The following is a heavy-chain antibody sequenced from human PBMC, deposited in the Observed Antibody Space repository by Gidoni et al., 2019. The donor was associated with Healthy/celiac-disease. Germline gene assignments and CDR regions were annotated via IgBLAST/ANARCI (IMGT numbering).Heavy chain of an antibody. CDR3: AKGVRGRAAAGCGH. V-gene: IGHV3-23*01. J-gene: IGHJ4*02. Sequence: EVQLLESGGGLVQPGGSLRLSCAPSGCTCSSYAMSWVRQAPGKELEWVSAINGSGGSTYYADSVKGRFPISRDNSKNTLYLQMNSLRAEDTAVYYCAKGVRGRAAAGCGHWGQGTLVTVSS. D-gene: IGHD6-13*01. CDR2: INGSGGST. CDR1: GCTCSSYA.